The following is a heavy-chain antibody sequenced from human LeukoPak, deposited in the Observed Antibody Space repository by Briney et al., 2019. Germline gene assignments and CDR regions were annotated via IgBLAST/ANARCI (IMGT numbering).Heavy chain of an antibody. D-gene: IGHD2-15*01. Sequence: GESLKISCKGSGYSFTSYWIGWVRQMPGKGLEWMGIIYPGDSDTRYSPSFQGQVTISADKSISTAYLQWSSLKASDTAMYYCARGICSGGSCNAYYFDYWGQGTLVTVSS. J-gene: IGHJ4*02. CDR1: GYSFTSYW. CDR2: IYPGDSDT. CDR3: ARGICSGGSCNAYYFDY. V-gene: IGHV5-51*03.